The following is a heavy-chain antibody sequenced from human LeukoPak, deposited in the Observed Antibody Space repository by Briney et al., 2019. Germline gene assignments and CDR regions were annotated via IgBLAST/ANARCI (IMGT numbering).Heavy chain of an antibody. V-gene: IGHV1-69*13. CDR1: GGTFSSYA. CDR3: AREETYYDFWSGWGFDY. CDR2: IIPMSGTA. Sequence: ASVKVSCKASGGTFSSYAISWVRQAPGQGLEWMGGIIPMSGTANYAQKFQGRVTITADESTSTAHMELSSLRSEDTAVYYCAREETYYDFWSGWGFDYWGQGTLVTVSS. J-gene: IGHJ4*02. D-gene: IGHD3-3*01.